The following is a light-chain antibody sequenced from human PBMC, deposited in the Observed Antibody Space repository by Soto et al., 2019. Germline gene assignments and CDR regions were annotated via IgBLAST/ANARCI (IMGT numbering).Light chain of an antibody. V-gene: IGLV2-11*01. Sequence: QSALTQPRSVSGSPGQSVTIPCTGSSSDVGAYNFVSWYQQHPGKAPKLMISDVSKRPSGVPDRFSGSKSGNTASLPISGLQAEDEADYYCCSYAGNSIFVFGTGTKVTVL. CDR2: DVS. CDR3: CSYAGNSIFV. J-gene: IGLJ1*01. CDR1: SSDVGAYNF.